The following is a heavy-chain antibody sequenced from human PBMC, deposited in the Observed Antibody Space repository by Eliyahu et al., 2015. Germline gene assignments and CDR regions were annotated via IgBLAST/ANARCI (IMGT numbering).Heavy chain of an antibody. CDR3: AKDAALTIFGVAPYY. D-gene: IGHD3-3*01. CDR1: GFTFGXYA. Sequence: EVQLLESGGGLVQPGGSLRXSGAAPGFTFGXYAMSWVRQAPGKGVEWVSAISGSGGSTYYADSVKGRFTISRDNSKNTLYLQMNSLRAEDTAVYYCAKDAALTIFGVAPYYWGQGTLVTVSS. J-gene: IGHJ4*02. CDR2: ISGSGGST. V-gene: IGHV3-23*01.